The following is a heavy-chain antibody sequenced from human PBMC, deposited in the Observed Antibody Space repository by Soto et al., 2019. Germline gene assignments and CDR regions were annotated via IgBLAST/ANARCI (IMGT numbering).Heavy chain of an antibody. CDR2: IYPGDSDT. Sequence: GESLKISCKGSGYSFTSYWIGWVRQMPGKGLEWMGIIYPGDSDTRYSPSFQGQVTISADKSISTAFLQWSSLKASDTAMYYCARSELRDGYNYAFDIWGQGTMVTVSS. CDR3: ARSELRDGYNYAFDI. V-gene: IGHV5-51*01. J-gene: IGHJ3*02. D-gene: IGHD5-12*01. CDR1: GYSFTSYW.